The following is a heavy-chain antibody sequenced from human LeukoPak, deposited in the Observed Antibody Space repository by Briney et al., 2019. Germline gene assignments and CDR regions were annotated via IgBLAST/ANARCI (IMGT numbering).Heavy chain of an antibody. Sequence: ASVKVSCKASGYTFTSYYIHWVRQAPGQGLEWMGKINPSGGDTVYAQKFQARVTMTRDTSTSTVYMELGSLRSEDTAVYYCARPPYYYDSSVPWDYWGQGTLVTVSS. J-gene: IGHJ4*02. CDR1: GYTFTSYY. D-gene: IGHD3-22*01. CDR2: INPSGGDT. V-gene: IGHV1-46*01. CDR3: ARPPYYYDSSVPWDY.